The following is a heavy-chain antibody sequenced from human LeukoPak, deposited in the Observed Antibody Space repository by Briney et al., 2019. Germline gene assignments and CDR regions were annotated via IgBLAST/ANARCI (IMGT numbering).Heavy chain of an antibody. CDR1: GFTFSSYA. CDR3: VKDLRAVANTYDWFDP. J-gene: IGHJ5*02. CDR2: ISGSGGNI. Sequence: PGGSLRLSCAASGFTFSSYAMIWVRQAPGKGLEWVSVISGSGGNIYYADSVKGRFTISRDHSKNILYVQLNSLRGEDTAIYYCVKDLRAVANTYDWFDPWGQGTLVTVSS. V-gene: IGHV3-23*01. D-gene: IGHD6-19*01.